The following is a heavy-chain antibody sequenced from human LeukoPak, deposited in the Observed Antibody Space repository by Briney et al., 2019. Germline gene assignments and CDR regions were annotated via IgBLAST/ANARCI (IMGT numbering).Heavy chain of an antibody. V-gene: IGHV3-23*01. D-gene: IGHD3-3*01. Sequence: PGGSLRLSCAASGFTFSSYAMSWVRQAPGKGLEWVSAIGGSGGSTYYADSVKGRFTISRDNSKNTLYLQMNSLRAEDTAVYYCAKDIITIFGVATSIWDAFDIWGQGTMVTVSS. CDR3: AKDIITIFGVATSIWDAFDI. CDR1: GFTFSSYA. CDR2: IGGSGGST. J-gene: IGHJ3*02.